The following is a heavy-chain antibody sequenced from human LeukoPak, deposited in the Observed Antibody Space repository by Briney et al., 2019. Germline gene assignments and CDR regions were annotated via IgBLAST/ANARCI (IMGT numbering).Heavy chain of an antibody. CDR3: ARWAPSTSMIVAKPVDAFDI. Sequence: SETLSLTCAVYGGSFSGYYWSWIRQPPGKGLEWIGEINHSGSTNYNPSLKSRVTISVDTSKNQFSLKLSSVTAADTAVYYCARWAPSTSMIVAKPVDAFDIWGQGTMVTVSS. CDR2: INHSGST. J-gene: IGHJ3*02. D-gene: IGHD3-22*01. CDR1: GGSFSGYY. V-gene: IGHV4-34*01.